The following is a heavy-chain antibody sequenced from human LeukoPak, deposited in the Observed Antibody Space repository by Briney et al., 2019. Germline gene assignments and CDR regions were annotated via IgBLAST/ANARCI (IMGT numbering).Heavy chain of an antibody. CDR2: ISAYNGNT. V-gene: IGHV1-18*01. J-gene: IGHJ4*02. CDR1: GYTFTSYG. D-gene: IGHD1-26*01. CDR3: AREGATTNDFEY. Sequence: ASVKVSCKASGYTFTSYGISWVRQAPGQGLEWMGWISAYNGNTNYAQKLQGRVTMTTDTSTSTVYMELSSLRSEDTAVYYCAREGATTNDFEYWGQGTLVTVSS.